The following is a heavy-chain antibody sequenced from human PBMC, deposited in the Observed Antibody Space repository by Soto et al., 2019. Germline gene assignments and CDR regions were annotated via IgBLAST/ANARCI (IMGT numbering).Heavy chain of an antibody. V-gene: IGHV3-13*01. J-gene: IGHJ4*02. Sequence: EVQLVESGGGLVQPGGSLRLSCAVSGFTLSDYDMHWVRQATGKGLEWVSVLGIAGDTYYPGSVKGRFTISGEHARNSLYLQMTSLGAGDTAVYYCARAVGGTYFDYWGRGTRVTVSS. CDR1: GFTLSDYD. D-gene: IGHD1-26*01. CDR3: ARAVGGTYFDY. CDR2: LGIAGDT.